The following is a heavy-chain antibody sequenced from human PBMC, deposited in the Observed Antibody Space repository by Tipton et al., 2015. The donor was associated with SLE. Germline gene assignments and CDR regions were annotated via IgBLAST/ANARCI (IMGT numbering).Heavy chain of an antibody. CDR2: IYYSGST. V-gene: IGHV4-31*02. D-gene: IGHD5-12*01. CDR1: GGSISSGGYY. CDR3: ARAPSGLVWFDP. Sequence: LRLSCTVSGGSISSGGYYWSWIRQHPGKGLEWIGYIYYSGSTYYNPSLKSRVTISVDTSKNQFSLKLSSVTAADTAVYYCARAPSGLVWFDPWGQGTLVTVSS. J-gene: IGHJ5*02.